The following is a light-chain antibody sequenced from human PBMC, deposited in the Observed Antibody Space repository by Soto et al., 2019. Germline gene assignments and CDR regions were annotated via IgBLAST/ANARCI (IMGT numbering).Light chain of an antibody. CDR2: QDS. CDR1: KLGDKY. J-gene: IGLJ2*01. CDR3: QAWGSSTGV. V-gene: IGLV3-1*01. Sequence: SYELTQPPSVSVSPGQTASITCSGDKLGDKYACWYQQKPGQSPVLVIYQDSKRPSGIPERFSGSSSGNTATLTISGTQARDEADYYRQAWGSSTGVFGGGTQLTVL.